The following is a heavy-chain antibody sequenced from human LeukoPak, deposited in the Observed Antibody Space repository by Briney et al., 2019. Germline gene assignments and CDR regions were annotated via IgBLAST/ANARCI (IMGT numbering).Heavy chain of an antibody. D-gene: IGHD3-22*01. CDR1: GFTFSHYW. V-gene: IGHV4-4*02. CDR3: ARDKRAIVGYFDY. J-gene: IGHJ4*02. CDR2: IYHSGST. Sequence: GSLRLSCAASGFTFSHYWMSWVRQPPGKGLEWIGEIYHSGSTYYNPSLKSRVTISVDTSKDQFSLKLSSVTAADTAVYYCARDKRAIVGYFDYWGQGTLVTVSS.